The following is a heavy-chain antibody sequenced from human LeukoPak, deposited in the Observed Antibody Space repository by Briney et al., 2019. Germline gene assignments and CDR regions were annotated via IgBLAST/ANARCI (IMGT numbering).Heavy chain of an antibody. CDR1: GFTFSSYD. Sequence: GRSLRLSCAASGFTFSSYDMHWVRQAPGKGLEWVAVISYDGSNKYYADSVKGRFTISRDNSKNTLYLQMNSLRAEDTAVYYCAKEDNWNYYYYRMEVWGQGTTVTVSS. CDR3: AKEDNWNYYYYRMEV. V-gene: IGHV3-30*18. D-gene: IGHD1-20*01. J-gene: IGHJ6*02. CDR2: ISYDGSNK.